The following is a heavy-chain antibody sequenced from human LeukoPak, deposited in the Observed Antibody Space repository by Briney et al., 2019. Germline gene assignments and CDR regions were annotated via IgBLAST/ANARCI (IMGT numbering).Heavy chain of an antibody. V-gene: IGHV3-21*01. CDR1: GFSFNTYS. CDR3: ARSVAGITN. CDR2: ISSSGSYI. J-gene: IGHJ4*02. D-gene: IGHD6-19*01. Sequence: PGGSLRLSCAASGFSFNTYSMNWVRQAPGKGLEWVSSISSSGSYIYYADSVKGRFTISRDNAKNSLYLQMISLRVEDTAVYYCARSVAGITNWGQGTLVTVSS.